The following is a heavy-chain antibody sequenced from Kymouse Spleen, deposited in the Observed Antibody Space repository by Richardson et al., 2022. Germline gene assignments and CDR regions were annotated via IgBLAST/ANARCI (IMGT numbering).Heavy chain of an antibody. CDR1: GFTFSSYW. CDR2: INSDGSST. V-gene: IGHV3-74*01. J-gene: IGHJ6*02. Sequence: EVQLVESGGGLVQPGGSLRLSCAASGFTFSSYWMHWVRQAPGKGLVWVSRINSDGSSTSYADSVKGRFTISRDNAKNTLYLQMNSLRAEDTAVYYCARSYYYGSGSSPLSDYYGMDVWGQGTTVTVSS. CDR3: ARSYYYGSGSSPLSDYYGMDV. D-gene: IGHD3-10*01.